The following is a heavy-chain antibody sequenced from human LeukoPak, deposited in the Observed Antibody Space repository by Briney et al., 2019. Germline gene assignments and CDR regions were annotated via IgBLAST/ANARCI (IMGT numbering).Heavy chain of an antibody. Sequence: GGSLRLSCAASGFTFSSYAMHWVRQAPGRGLEWVAVISYDGSNKYYADSVKGRFTISRDNSKNTLYLQMNSLRAEDTAVYYCARDTGFGVVINPTYGMDVWGQGTTVTVSS. CDR3: ARDTGFGVVINPTYGMDV. J-gene: IGHJ6*02. CDR1: GFTFSSYA. CDR2: ISYDGSNK. V-gene: IGHV3-30*04. D-gene: IGHD3-3*01.